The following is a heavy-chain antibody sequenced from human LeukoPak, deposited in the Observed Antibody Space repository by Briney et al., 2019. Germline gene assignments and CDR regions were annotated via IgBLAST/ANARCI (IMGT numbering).Heavy chain of an antibody. CDR3: ASSPLGEYGSGSYYRHFDY. CDR2: IYPGDSDT. Sequence: GESLKISCKGSGYKFTSYWIGWVRQMPGKGLEWMGIIYPGDSDTRYSPSFQGQVTISADKSISTAYLQWSSLKASDTAMYYCASSPLGEYGSGSYYRHFDYWGQGTLVTVSS. J-gene: IGHJ4*02. CDR1: GYKFTSYW. D-gene: IGHD3-10*01. V-gene: IGHV5-51*01.